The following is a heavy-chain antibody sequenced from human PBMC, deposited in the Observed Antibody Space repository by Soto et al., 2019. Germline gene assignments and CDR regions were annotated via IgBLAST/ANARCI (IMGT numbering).Heavy chain of an antibody. D-gene: IGHD3-10*02. CDR2: IIPIFETT. J-gene: IGHJ4*02. CDR3: ARDGHVGQECYFDY. V-gene: IGHV1-69*01. CDR1: GATFCSYA. Sequence: QVQLVQSGAEVKKPGSSVKVSCKASGATFCSYAISCVRQAPGQGLDWMGGIIPIFETTNYAQKFQGRVTITADESTRTAYMELSSLRSEDTAVYYCARDGHVGQECYFDYWGQGTLVTVSS.